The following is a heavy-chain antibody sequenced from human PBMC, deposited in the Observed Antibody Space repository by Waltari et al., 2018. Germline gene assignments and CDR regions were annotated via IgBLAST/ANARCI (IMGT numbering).Heavy chain of an antibody. CDR2: ISGSGGST. CDR1: GFTFSSYA. CDR3: AKVWQQLLPLDCYGMDV. J-gene: IGHJ6*02. D-gene: IGHD6-13*01. Sequence: EVQLLESGGGLVQPGGSLRLSCAASGFTFSSYAMSWVRQAPGKGLEWVSTISGSGGSTYDADSVKGRFTISRDNSKNTLYLQMNSLRAEDTAVYYCAKVWQQLLPLDCYGMDVWGQGTTVTVSS. V-gene: IGHV3-23*01.